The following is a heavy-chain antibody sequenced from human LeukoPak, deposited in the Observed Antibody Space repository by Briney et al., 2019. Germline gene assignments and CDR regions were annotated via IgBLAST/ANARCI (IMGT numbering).Heavy chain of an antibody. CDR2: VSGSGSST. J-gene: IGHJ4*02. CDR1: GFTFSSYA. CDR3: AKGDSYGHYFDF. V-gene: IGHV3-23*01. Sequence: GGSLRLSCAASGFTFSSYAMSWVRQAPGKGPEWVSAVSGSGSSTYYTDSVKGRFTISRDNSKNTLCLQMNSLRAEDTAVYYCAKGDSYGHYFDFWGLGTLVTVSS. D-gene: IGHD5-18*01.